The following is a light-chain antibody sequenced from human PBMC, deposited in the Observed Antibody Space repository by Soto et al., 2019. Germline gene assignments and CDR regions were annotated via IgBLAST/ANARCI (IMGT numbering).Light chain of an antibody. J-gene: IGKJ3*01. CDR3: QQANSFPRT. Sequence: DIQMTQSPSSVSASVGDRVTITCRASQGISIWLAWYQQKPGKAPKLLIYEASTLQSGVPSRFSGSGLGTEFTLTISSLQPEDFATYYCQQANSFPRTFGPGTKVDIK. CDR1: QGISIW. V-gene: IGKV1-12*01. CDR2: EAS.